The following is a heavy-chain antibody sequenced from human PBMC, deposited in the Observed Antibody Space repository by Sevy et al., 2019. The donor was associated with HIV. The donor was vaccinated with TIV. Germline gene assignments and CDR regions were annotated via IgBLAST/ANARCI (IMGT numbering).Heavy chain of an antibody. D-gene: IGHD2-15*01. CDR1: GFTFNFHG. CDR2: IWHDGSNK. V-gene: IGHV3-30*02. CDR3: ARETENSARWLDP. Sequence: GGSLRLSCAASGFTFNFHGMHWVRQAPGKGLEWVAFIWHDGSNKYMADSVKGRFTISRDNSKNTLFLQMNSLTVEDTAVYYWARETENSARWLDPWGQGTLVTVSS. J-gene: IGHJ5*02.